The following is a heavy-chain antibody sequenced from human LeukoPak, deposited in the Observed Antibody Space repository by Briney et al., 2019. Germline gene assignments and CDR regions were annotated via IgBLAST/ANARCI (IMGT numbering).Heavy chain of an antibody. J-gene: IGHJ3*02. Sequence: GGPLRLSCAASGFTFSSYAMSWVRQAPGKGLEWVSAISGSGGSPYYADSVKGRFTISRDNAKNSLYLQMNSLRAEDTAVYYCARATRPDFWSGYYTHDAFDIWGQGTMVTVSS. CDR3: ARATRPDFWSGYYTHDAFDI. CDR1: GFTFSSYA. V-gene: IGHV3-23*01. CDR2: ISGSGGSP. D-gene: IGHD3-3*01.